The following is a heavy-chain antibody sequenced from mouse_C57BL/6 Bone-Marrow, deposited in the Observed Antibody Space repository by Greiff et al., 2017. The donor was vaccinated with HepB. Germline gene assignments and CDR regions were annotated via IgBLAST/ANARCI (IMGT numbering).Heavy chain of an antibody. CDR1: GFTFNTYA. J-gene: IGHJ1*03. Sequence: EVQLVESGGGLVQPKGSLKLSCAASGFTFNTYAMHWVRQAPGKGLEWVARIRSKSSNYATYYADSVKDRFTISRDDSQSMLYLQMNNLKTEDTAMYYCVRKPPDYYGSSYEYFDVWGTGTTVTVSS. CDR2: IRSKSSNYAT. V-gene: IGHV10-3*01. CDR3: VRKPPDYYGSSYEYFDV. D-gene: IGHD1-1*01.